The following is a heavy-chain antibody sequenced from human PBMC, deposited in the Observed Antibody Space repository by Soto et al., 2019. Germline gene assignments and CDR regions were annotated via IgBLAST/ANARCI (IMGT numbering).Heavy chain of an antibody. CDR3: AREAGLRYFDWLLYRDDYYYYYMDV. CDR2: INSSGGNT. CDR1: GYNFTSYY. J-gene: IGHJ6*03. D-gene: IGHD3-9*01. V-gene: IGHV1-46*01. Sequence: GASLKVSWKTSGYNFTSYYVHWVRQATGQGLEWVGIINSSGGNTSYAQKFQGRVTMTRDTSTSTVYMELSSLRSDDTAVYYCAREAGLRYFDWLLYRDDYYYYYMDVWGKGTTVTVSS.